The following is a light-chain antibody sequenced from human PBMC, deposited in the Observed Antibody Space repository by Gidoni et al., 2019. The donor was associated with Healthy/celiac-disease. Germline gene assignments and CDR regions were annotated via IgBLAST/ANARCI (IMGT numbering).Light chain of an antibody. J-gene: IGLJ3*02. V-gene: IGLV1-44*01. CDR1: SSNIGSNT. Sequence: QSVLTHPPSASGTPGQRVTISCSGSSSNIGSNTVNWYQQLPGTAPKLLIYSNNQRPSGVPDRCSGSKSGTSASLAISGLQSEDEADYYCAAWDDSMNGWVFGGGTKLTVL. CDR2: SNN. CDR3: AAWDDSMNGWV.